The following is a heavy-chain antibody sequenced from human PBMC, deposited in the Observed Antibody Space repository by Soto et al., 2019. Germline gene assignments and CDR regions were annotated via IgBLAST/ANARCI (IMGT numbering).Heavy chain of an antibody. CDR2: ISWNSGSI. CDR3: AKDLSADIAADLLDYYYYGMDV. D-gene: IGHD6-13*01. J-gene: IGHJ6*02. CDR1: GFTFDDYA. V-gene: IGHV3-9*01. Sequence: PGGSLRLSCAASGFTFDDYAMHWVRQAPGKGMEWVSGISWNSGSIGYADSVKGRFTISRDNAKNSLYLQMNSLRAEDTALYYCAKDLSADIAADLLDYYYYGMDVWGQGTTVTVSS.